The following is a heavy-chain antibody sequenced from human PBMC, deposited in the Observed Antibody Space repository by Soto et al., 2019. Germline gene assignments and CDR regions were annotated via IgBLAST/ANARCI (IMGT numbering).Heavy chain of an antibody. CDR3: ARDGIISGTTRRRAFDI. Sequence: QVQLQESGPGLVKPSETLSLTCTVSGGSVSSGSYYWSWIRQPPGKGLEWIGYIYYSGSTNYNPSIRRRVTISVDRSKNPFSLKRSSVTAADTAVYYCARDGIISGTTRRRAFDIWGQGTMVTVSS. V-gene: IGHV4-61*01. D-gene: IGHD1-20*01. CDR1: GGSVSSGSYY. CDR2: IYYSGST. J-gene: IGHJ3*02.